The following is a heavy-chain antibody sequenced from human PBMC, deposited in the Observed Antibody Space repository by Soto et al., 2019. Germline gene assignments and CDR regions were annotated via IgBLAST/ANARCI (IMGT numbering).Heavy chain of an antibody. Sequence: TSETLSLTCTVSGGSISSSGNHWGWIRQPPGKGLEWIGNIYYSENTYYNPSLKSRVTISVDTSKNQFSLRLTSVTAADTAVYYCATHPQYGPLDHWGQGTLVTVSS. CDR3: ATHPQYGPLDH. V-gene: IGHV4-39*01. CDR2: IYYSENT. D-gene: IGHD4-17*01. CDR1: GGSISSSGNH. J-gene: IGHJ4*02.